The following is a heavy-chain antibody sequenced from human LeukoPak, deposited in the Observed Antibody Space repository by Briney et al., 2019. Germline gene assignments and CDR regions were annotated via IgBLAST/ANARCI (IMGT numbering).Heavy chain of an antibody. D-gene: IGHD3-22*01. J-gene: IGHJ4*02. Sequence: ASVKVSCKASGYTFTSYDINWVRQATGQGLEWMGWMNPNSGNTGYAQKFQGRVTITRDTSASTAYMELSSLRSEDTAVYYCARDYYDSSGYSGTFDYWGQGTLVTVSS. CDR1: GYTFTSYD. CDR3: ARDYYDSSGYSGTFDY. V-gene: IGHV1-8*01. CDR2: MNPNSGNT.